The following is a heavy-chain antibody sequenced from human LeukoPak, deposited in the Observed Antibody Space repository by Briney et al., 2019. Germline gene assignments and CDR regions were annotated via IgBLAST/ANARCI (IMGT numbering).Heavy chain of an antibody. CDR1: GGSISSYY. J-gene: IGHJ4*02. D-gene: IGHD3-22*01. V-gene: IGHV4-59*01. CDR3: ARVIDSSGYYEGYYFDY. Sequence: SETLSLTCTVSGGSISSYYWSWIRQPPGKGLEWIGYIYYSGSTNYNPSLKSRVTISVDTSKNQFSLKLSSVTAADTAVYYCARVIDSSGYYEGYYFDYWGQGTLVTVSS. CDR2: IYYSGST.